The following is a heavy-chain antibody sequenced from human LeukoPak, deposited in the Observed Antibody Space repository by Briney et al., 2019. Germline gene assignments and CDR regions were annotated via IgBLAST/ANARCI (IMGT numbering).Heavy chain of an antibody. CDR3: AIDLTYRISPPGWYFDL. Sequence: GESLRLSCVVSGFTFRIYSMNWVRQAPGKGLEWVSFISSSSSYIYYADSVKGRFTISRDNAKNSLYLQMNSLRAEDTALYYCAIDLTYRISPPGWYFDLWGRGALVTVSS. J-gene: IGHJ2*01. D-gene: IGHD1-26*01. CDR2: ISSSSSYI. CDR1: GFTFRIYS. V-gene: IGHV3-21*01.